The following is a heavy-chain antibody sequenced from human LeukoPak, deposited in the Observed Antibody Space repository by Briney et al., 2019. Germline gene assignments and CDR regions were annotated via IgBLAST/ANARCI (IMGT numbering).Heavy chain of an antibody. V-gene: IGHV3-43*02. J-gene: IGHJ4*02. D-gene: IGHD3-16*01. CDR3: FGGTLGHDY. Sequence: PGGSLRLSCAASGFTFDDYAMHWVRQAPGKGLEWVSLISGGGGSTYYADSVKGRFTISRDNSKNSLYLQMNSLRTEDTALYYCFGGTLGHDYWGQGTLVTVSS. CDR1: GFTFDDYA. CDR2: ISGGGGST.